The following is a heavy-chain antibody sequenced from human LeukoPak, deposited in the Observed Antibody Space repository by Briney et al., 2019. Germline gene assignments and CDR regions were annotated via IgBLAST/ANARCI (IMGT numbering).Heavy chain of an antibody. CDR1: GFTFSSYW. CDR3: ARAESWELLDY. CDR2: INSDGSST. J-gene: IGHJ4*02. V-gene: IGHV3-74*01. Sequence: GGSLRLSCAASGFTFSSYWMHWVRQAPGKGLVWVSRINSDGSSTSYADSVKGRFTISRDNAKNTLYLQMNSLRAEDTAVYYFARAESWELLDYWGQGTLVTVSS. D-gene: IGHD1-26*01.